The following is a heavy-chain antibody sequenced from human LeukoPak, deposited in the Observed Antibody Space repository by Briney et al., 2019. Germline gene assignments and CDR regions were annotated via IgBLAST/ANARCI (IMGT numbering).Heavy chain of an antibody. J-gene: IGHJ6*02. CDR1: GYTFTGYY. Sequence: ASVKVSCKASGYTFTGYYMHWVRQAPGQGLEWMGWINPKSGGTKYAQKFQGRVTMTRDTSISTAYMELSRLRSDDTAVYYCARGDGSVSYYNDAGMDVWGQGATVTVSS. V-gene: IGHV1-2*02. CDR2: INPKSGGT. CDR3: ARGDGSVSYYNDAGMDV. D-gene: IGHD3-10*01.